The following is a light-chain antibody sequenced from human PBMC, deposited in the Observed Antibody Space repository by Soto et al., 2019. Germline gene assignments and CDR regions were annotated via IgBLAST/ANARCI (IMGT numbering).Light chain of an antibody. CDR1: QSVSSY. CDR2: DAS. J-gene: IGKJ3*01. V-gene: IGKV3-11*01. CDR3: QQSSNWPLT. Sequence: EIVLTQSPGTLSLSPGERATLSCRASQSVSSYLAWYQQKPGQAPRLLIYDASNRATGIPARFSGSGSGTDFTLTISSLEPEDFAVYYCQQSSNWPLTFGPGTKVDIK.